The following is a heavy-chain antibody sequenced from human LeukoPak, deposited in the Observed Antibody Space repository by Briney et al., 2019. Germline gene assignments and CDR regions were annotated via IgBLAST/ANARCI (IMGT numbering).Heavy chain of an antibody. CDR3: ARINYRAFSI. D-gene: IGHD4-11*01. V-gene: IGHV3-23*01. J-gene: IGHJ3*02. CDR2: IRGSGTST. CDR1: GFTFSSYA. Sequence: GGSLRLSCVASGFTFSSYAMSWVRQAPGKGLEWVSGIRGSGTSTYHADSVKGRFTISRDNSKNTLYLQMNSLRAEDTALYYCARINYRAFSIWGQGTMVTVSS.